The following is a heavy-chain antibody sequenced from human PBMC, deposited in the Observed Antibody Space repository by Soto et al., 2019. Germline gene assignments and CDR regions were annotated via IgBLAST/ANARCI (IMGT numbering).Heavy chain of an antibody. CDR3: ARAEYYGSGSYSGRDYYYYMDG. J-gene: IGHJ6*03. Sequence: ASVKVSCKASGYTFTGYYMHWVRQAPGQGLEWMGWINPNSGGTNYAQKFQGWVTMTRDTSISTAYMELSRLRSDDTAVYYCARAEYYGSGSYSGRDYYYYMDGWGKGITVTISS. V-gene: IGHV1-2*04. CDR2: INPNSGGT. D-gene: IGHD3-10*01. CDR1: GYTFTGYY.